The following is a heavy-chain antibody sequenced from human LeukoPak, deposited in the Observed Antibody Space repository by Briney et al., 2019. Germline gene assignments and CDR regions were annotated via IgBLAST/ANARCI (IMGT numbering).Heavy chain of an antibody. V-gene: IGHV3-30-3*01. CDR2: ISYDGSNK. CDR1: GFTFSSYA. Sequence: QTGGSLRLSCAASGFTFSSYAMHWVRQAPGKGLEWVAVISYDGSNKYYADSVKGRFTISRDNSKNTLYLQMNSLRAEDTAVYYCASQGVSDYGGNSGAFDIWGQGTMVTVSS. D-gene: IGHD4-23*01. J-gene: IGHJ3*02. CDR3: ASQGVSDYGGNSGAFDI.